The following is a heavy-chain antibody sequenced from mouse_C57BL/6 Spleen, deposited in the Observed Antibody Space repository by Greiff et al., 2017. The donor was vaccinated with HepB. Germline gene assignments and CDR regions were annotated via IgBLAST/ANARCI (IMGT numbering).Heavy chain of an antibody. CDR3: AREAYYYGSTYY. V-gene: IGHV1-72*01. D-gene: IGHD1-1*01. CDR2: IDPNSGGT. Sequence: QVQLKQPGAELVKPGASVKLSCKASGYTFTSYWMHWVKQRPGRGLEWIGRIDPNSGGTKYNEKFKSKATLTVDKPSSTADMQLSSLTSEDAAVYYCAREAYYYGSTYYWGQGTTLTVSS. CDR1: GYTFTSYW. J-gene: IGHJ2*01.